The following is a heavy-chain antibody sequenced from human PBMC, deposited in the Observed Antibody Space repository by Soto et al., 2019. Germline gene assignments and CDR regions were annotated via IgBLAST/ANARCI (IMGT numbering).Heavy chain of an antibody. CDR1: GGNFINHA. Sequence: YAACGGNFINHAMHWISKAPGKGLEWVAVISFDGSDKYYAASVKGRFTISRDNSKNTLYLQMNSLRAEDTAVYYSARGNRYGYHDAFDIWGQGTMVTVSS. V-gene: IGHV3-30*04. D-gene: IGHD5-18*01. CDR3: ARGNRYGYHDAFDI. CDR2: ISFDGSDK. J-gene: IGHJ3*02.